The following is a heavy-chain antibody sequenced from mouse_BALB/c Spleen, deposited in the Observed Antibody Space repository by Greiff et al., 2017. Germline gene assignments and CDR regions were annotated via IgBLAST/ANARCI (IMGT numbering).Heavy chain of an antibody. Sequence: EVMLVESGGGLVKPGGSLKLSCAASGFTFSSYAMSWVRQTPEKRLEWVATISSGGSYTYYPDSVKGRFTISRDNAKNTLYLQMSSLRSEDTAMYYCANYGSSYGTYWGQGTLVTVSA. CDR1: GFTFSSYA. CDR3: ANYGSSYGTY. D-gene: IGHD1-1*01. CDR2: ISSGGSYT. V-gene: IGHV5-9-1*01. J-gene: IGHJ3*01.